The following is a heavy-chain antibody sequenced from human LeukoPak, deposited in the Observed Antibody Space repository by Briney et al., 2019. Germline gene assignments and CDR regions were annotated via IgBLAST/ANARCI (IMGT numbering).Heavy chain of an antibody. CDR1: GGTFSSQA. V-gene: IGHV1-69*04. CDR3: ARITGAVAGTGYFDL. D-gene: IGHD6-19*01. Sequence: ASVKVSCKASGGTFSSQAISWVRQAPGQGLEWMGRIIPNLGISHYAQKFQGRVTITADKSTSTAYMELSSLRSEDTAVYYCARITGAVAGTGYFDLWGRGTLVTVSS. J-gene: IGHJ2*01. CDR2: IIPNLGIS.